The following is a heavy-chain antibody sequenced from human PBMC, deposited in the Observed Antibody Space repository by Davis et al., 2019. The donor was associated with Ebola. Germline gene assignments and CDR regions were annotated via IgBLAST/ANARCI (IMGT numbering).Heavy chain of an antibody. CDR2: ISYDGSNK. CDR1: GFTFSSYA. CDR3: ARDTRGGWELDY. V-gene: IGHV3-30*04. D-gene: IGHD6-19*01. J-gene: IGHJ4*02. Sequence: GESLKISCAASGFTFSSYAMHWVRQAPGKGLEWVAVISYDGSNKYYADSVKGRFTISRDNSKNTLYLQMNSLRAEDTAVYYCARDTRGGWELDYWGQGTLVTVSS.